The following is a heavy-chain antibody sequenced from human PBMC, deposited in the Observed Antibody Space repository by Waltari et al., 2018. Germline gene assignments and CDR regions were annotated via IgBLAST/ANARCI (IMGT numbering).Heavy chain of an antibody. Sequence: EVQLVESGGGLVQPGGSPRLSCAASGFTFSSYSMNWVRQAPGKGLEWVSYISSSSSTIYYADSVKGRFTISRDNAKNSLYLQMNSLRAEDTAVYYCARDRTSKMMIASAFDIWGQGTMVTVSS. V-gene: IGHV3-48*04. CDR1: GFTFSSYS. J-gene: IGHJ3*02. D-gene: IGHD2-21*01. CDR2: ISSSSSTI. CDR3: ARDRTSKMMIASAFDI.